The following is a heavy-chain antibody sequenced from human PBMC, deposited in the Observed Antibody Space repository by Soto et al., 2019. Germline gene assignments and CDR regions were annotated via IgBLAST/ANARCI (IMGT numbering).Heavy chain of an antibody. V-gene: IGHV1-18*01. CDR3: ARSPPGWERTNYYYYGMDV. Sequence: ASVTVSCQASGYTFTRYGISWVRQAPGQGLEWMGWISAYNGNTNYAQKLQGRVTMTTDTSTSTAYMELRSLRSDDTAVYYCARSPPGWERTNYYYYGMDVWGQGTTVTVSS. D-gene: IGHD1-26*01. CDR2: ISAYNGNT. CDR1: GYTFTRYG. J-gene: IGHJ6*02.